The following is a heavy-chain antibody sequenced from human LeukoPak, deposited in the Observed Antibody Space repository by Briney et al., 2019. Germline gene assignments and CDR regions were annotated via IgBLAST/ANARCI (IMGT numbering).Heavy chain of an antibody. J-gene: IGHJ4*02. V-gene: IGHV4-39*01. D-gene: IGHD3-22*01. CDR1: GGSLSSSSYY. CDR2: IYYSGRT. CDR3: ARRNVPSSGYWSGAALDY. Sequence: PSETLSLTCTVSGGSLSSSSYYWDWIRQPPGKGPEWIGNIYYSGRTYYNPSLKSRVTISVDTSKNQFSLKLSSVTAADTAVYYCARRNVPSSGYWSGAALDYWGQGTLVSVSS.